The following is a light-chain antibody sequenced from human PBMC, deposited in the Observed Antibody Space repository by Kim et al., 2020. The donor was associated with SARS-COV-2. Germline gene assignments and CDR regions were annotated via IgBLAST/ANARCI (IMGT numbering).Light chain of an antibody. Sequence: QSALTQPASVSGSPGQSIAISCTGTSSDIGGYHYVSWYQQHPGKAPKLMISDVSNRPSGVSNRFSGSKSGNTASLTISGLQADDEADYYCSSYTSSSTWMFGGGTQLTVL. J-gene: IGLJ3*02. CDR1: SSDIGGYHY. CDR2: DVS. V-gene: IGLV2-14*03. CDR3: SSYTSSSTWM.